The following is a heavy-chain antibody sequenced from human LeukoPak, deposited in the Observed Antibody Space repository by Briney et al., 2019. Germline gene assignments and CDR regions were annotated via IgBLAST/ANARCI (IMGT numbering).Heavy chain of an antibody. CDR2: IYHSGYT. J-gene: IGHJ4*02. D-gene: IGHD3-16*01. CDR1: GYSISSGYY. CDR3: ARDMNPTHYFDY. Sequence: SETLSLTCNVSGYSISSGYYWAWIRQAPGRGLEWIGSIYHSGYTHYNPSLKGRVTISVDTSKNDFSLKLSSVAAADTAIYYCARDMNPTHYFDYWGQGTLVTVSS. V-gene: IGHV4-38-2*02.